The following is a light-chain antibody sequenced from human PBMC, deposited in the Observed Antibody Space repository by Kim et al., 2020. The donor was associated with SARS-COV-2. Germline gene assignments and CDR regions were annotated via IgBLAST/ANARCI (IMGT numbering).Light chain of an antibody. V-gene: IGLV1-47*01. CDR1: SSNIGSNY. CDR2: RNN. Sequence: GQRVTISCSGDSSNIGSNYVYWYQQFPGMAPKLLIYRNNVRPSGVPDRFSVSKSGTSGSLAISGLRSEDEADYYCASWDDSLSGVVFGGGTQLTVL. CDR3: ASWDDSLSGVV. J-gene: IGLJ2*01.